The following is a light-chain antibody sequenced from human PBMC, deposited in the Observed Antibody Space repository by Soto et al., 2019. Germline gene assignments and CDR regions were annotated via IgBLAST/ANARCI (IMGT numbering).Light chain of an antibody. Sequence: QTVVTQEPSFSVSPGGTVTLTCGLSSDSVSASHFPSWYQQTPGQAPRTLIYNTNTRSSGVPDRFSGSSSGADRYLTISSLRSDDEADYYCQAWGTGGVFGGGTKVTVL. CDR2: NTN. V-gene: IGLV8-61*01. CDR3: QAWGTGGV. CDR1: SDSVSASHF. J-gene: IGLJ3*02.